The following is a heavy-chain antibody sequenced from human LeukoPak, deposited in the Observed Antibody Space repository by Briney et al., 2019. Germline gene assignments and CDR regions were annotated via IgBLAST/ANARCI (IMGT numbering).Heavy chain of an antibody. CDR1: KFTFSDYS. CDR2: ISSIRNYI. Sequence: GGSLRLSCAASKFTFSDYSMSWVRQAPGKGLEWVSSISSIRNYIYYADSVKGRFTVSRDNAKNSLYLQMNSLRAEDTALYYCAREGYKGDYFDYWGQGTLVTVSS. D-gene: IGHD1-14*01. V-gene: IGHV3-21*04. CDR3: AREGYKGDYFDY. J-gene: IGHJ4*02.